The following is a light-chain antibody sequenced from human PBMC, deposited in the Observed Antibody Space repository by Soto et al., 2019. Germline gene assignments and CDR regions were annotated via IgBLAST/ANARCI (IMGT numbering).Light chain of an antibody. CDR3: QHYGSSPLT. J-gene: IGKJ1*01. CDR2: TTS. V-gene: IGKV3-20*01. Sequence: DIVLTQSPGTLSLSPGERATLSCRASQSVCTYLAWYRQKPGQAHRLLIYTTSNTATDIPARFSGSGSGTVFTLTISRLEPEEFAVYYCQHYGSSPLTCGQGTKVEIK. CDR1: QSVCTY.